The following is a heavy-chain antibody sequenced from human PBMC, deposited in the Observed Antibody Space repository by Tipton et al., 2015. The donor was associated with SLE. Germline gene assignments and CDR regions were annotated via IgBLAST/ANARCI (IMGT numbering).Heavy chain of an antibody. CDR1: GGTFSSNA. CDR2: IIPTLGTA. D-gene: IGHD4-11*01. V-gene: IGHV1-69*01. J-gene: IGHJ4*02. Sequence: QLVQSGAEVRKPGSSVKVSCKASGGTFSSNALSWVRQAPGQGLEWMGGIIPTLGTANYAQKFQGRVAITADESTSTAYMELSSLRSEDTAVYYCARGNDYTGYFDYWGQGTLVTVSS. CDR3: ARGNDYTGYFDY.